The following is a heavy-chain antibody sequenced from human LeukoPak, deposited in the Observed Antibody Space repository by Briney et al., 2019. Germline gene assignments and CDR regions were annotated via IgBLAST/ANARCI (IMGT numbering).Heavy chain of an antibody. J-gene: IGHJ4*02. V-gene: IGHV3-53*05. CDR2: IYSGGST. D-gene: IGHD3-10*01. Sequence: GGSLRLSCAASGFTVSSNYMSWVRQAPGKGLEWVSVIYSGGSTYYADSVKGRFIISRDNSKNTLYLQMNSLRAEDTAVYYCAKGSGSYYLDYCWGQGTLVTVSS. CDR3: AKGSGSYYLDYC. CDR1: GFTVSSNY.